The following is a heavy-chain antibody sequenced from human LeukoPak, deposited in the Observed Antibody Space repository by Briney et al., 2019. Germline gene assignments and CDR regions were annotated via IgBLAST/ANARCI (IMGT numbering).Heavy chain of an antibody. Sequence: ASVKVSCKASGYTFTSYGISWVRQAPGQGLEWMGWISAYNGNTNYAQKLQGRVTMTTDTSTSTAYMELRSLRSDDTAVYYCARDDCTNGVCYKGYWGQGTLVTVSS. D-gene: IGHD2-8*01. J-gene: IGHJ4*02. CDR1: GYTFTSYG. CDR3: ARDDCTNGVCYKGY. V-gene: IGHV1-18*01. CDR2: ISAYNGNT.